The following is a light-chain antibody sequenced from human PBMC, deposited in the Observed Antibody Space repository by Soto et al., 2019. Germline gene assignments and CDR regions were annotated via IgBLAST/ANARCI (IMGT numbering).Light chain of an antibody. V-gene: IGKV1-5*01. Sequence: EIQMSQSPSTLSASVGDSVTITCRASQSIDSWLAWYQHKPGKAPKLLIYDASSLESGVPSRFSGSGSGTEFTLTISSPQPDDFATYYCQQYNSYLWTFGQGTKVDIK. J-gene: IGKJ1*01. CDR3: QQYNSYLWT. CDR1: QSIDSW. CDR2: DAS.